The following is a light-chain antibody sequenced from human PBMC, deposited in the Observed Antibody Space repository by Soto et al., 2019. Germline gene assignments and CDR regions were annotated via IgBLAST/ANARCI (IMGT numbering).Light chain of an antibody. Sequence: IGLTPSPGTLSLSPGERATLYCRASQSVSSSYLAWYQQKPGQAPRLLLYGASSRATGIPDRFSGSGSGTDFTLTISRLEPDDFAVYYCQQYGSSAYTFGQGPKLEIK. V-gene: IGKV3-20*01. CDR1: QSVSSSY. CDR3: QQYGSSAYT. CDR2: GAS. J-gene: IGKJ2*01.